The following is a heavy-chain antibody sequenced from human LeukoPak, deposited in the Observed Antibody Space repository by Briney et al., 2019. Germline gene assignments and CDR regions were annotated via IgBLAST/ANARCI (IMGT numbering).Heavy chain of an antibody. V-gene: IGHV4-34*01. CDR1: GVSFSGYY. CDR3: ARVQEGGLLWFGELLYNWFDP. J-gene: IGHJ5*02. Sequence: KPSETLSLTCAVYGVSFSGYYWSWIRQPPGKGLEWLGEINHSGSTNYNPSLKSRVTISVDTSKNQFSLKLSSVTAADTAVYYCARVQEGGLLWFGELLYNWFDPWGQGTLVTVSS. D-gene: IGHD3-10*01. CDR2: INHSGST.